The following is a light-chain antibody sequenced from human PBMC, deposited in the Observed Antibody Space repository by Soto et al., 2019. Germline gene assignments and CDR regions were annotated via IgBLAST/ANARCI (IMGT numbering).Light chain of an antibody. CDR3: QQRSSWPPIT. V-gene: IGKV3-11*01. CDR1: QSVSNY. J-gene: IGKJ5*01. CDR2: DAS. Sequence: EIVLTQSPATLSLSPGERATLSCRASQSVSNYLAWYQQKPGQAPRLLIYDASNRATGIPARFSGSGSGTDFTLTIISLEHEDFAVDYCQQRSSWPPITFGQGTRLDIK.